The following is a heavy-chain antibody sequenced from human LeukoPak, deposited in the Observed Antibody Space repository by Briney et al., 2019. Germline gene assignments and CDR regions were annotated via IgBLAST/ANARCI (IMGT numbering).Heavy chain of an antibody. V-gene: IGHV4-39*02. D-gene: IGHD3-3*01. CDR1: GGSISSGDYY. CDR2: IHDSGTT. J-gene: IGHJ5*02. CDR3: ARERLWRYPRVGWFDP. Sequence: SETLSLTCTVSGGSISSGDYYWGWIRQLPGRGLEWIGSIHDSGTTYYNSSLKSRVTVSVDTSKNQFSLKLSSVTAADTAVYYCARERLWRYPRVGWFDPWGQGTLVTVSS.